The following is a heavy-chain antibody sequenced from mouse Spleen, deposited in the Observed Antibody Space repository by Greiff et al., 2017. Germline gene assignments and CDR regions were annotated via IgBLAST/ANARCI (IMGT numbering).Heavy chain of an antibody. CDR1: GYTFTDYN. Sequence: VQLKQSGPELVKPGASVKMSCKASGYTFTDYNMHWVKQSHGKSLEWIGYINPNNGGTSYNQKFKGKATLTVNKSSSTAYMELRSLTSEDSAVYYCAREGYDRAWFAYWGQGTLVTVSA. D-gene: IGHD2-2*01. CDR2: INPNNGGT. J-gene: IGHJ3*01. CDR3: AREGYDRAWFAY. V-gene: IGHV1-22*01.